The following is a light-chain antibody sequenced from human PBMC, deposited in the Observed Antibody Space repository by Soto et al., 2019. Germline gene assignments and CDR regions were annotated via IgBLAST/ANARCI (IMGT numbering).Light chain of an antibody. V-gene: IGLV2-8*01. J-gene: IGLJ1*01. CDR1: KNDIGVYDF. Sequence: QSVLTQPPSASGSPGQRVTISCTGTKNDIGVYDFVSWYQHHPGKAPRLIIYEVVQRPSGVPARFSGSKSGNTASLTVPALPAADEADYFCQSYAGSNPYVFGSGTKATVL. CDR3: QSYAGSNPYV. CDR2: EVV.